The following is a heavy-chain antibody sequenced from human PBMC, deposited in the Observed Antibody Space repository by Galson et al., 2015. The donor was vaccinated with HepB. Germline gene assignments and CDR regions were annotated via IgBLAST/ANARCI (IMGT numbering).Heavy chain of an antibody. CDR3: ARDQVVEDAFDI. CDR2: ISSSSSYI. V-gene: IGHV3-21*01. Sequence: SLRLSCAASGFTFSSYSMNWVRQAPGKGLEWVSSISSSSSYIYYADSVKGRFTISRGNAKNSLYLQMNSLRAEDTAVYYCARDQVVEDAFDIWGQGTMVTVSS. D-gene: IGHD2-15*01. J-gene: IGHJ3*02. CDR1: GFTFSSYS.